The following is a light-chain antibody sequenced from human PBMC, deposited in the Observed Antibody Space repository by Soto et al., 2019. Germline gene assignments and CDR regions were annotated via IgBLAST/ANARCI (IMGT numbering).Light chain of an antibody. CDR2: GAS. Sequence: EIVLTQSPGTLSLSPGERATLSCRASQSVSSSYLAWYQQKPGQAPRLLIYGASSRATGIPDSFSGSGSGTDFTLTISRREPEDFAVYYCQHYGSSQWTFGQWTKVEIK. CDR3: QHYGSSQWT. J-gene: IGKJ1*01. V-gene: IGKV3-20*01. CDR1: QSVSSSY.